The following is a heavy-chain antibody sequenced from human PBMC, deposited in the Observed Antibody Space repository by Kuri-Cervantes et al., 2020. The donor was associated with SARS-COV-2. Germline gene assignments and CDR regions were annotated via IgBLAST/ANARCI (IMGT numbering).Heavy chain of an antibody. CDR2: ISYDGSNK. J-gene: IGHJ5*02. CDR3: ARGRKGSIQQLVPINWFDP. V-gene: IGHV3-30*04. Sequence: GESLKISCAASGFTFSSYAMHWVRQAPGKGLEWVAVISYDGSNKCYADSVKGRFTISRDNSKNTLYLQMNSLRAEDTAVYYCARGRKGSIQQLVPINWFDPWGQGTLVTVSS. CDR1: GFTFSSYA. D-gene: IGHD6-13*01.